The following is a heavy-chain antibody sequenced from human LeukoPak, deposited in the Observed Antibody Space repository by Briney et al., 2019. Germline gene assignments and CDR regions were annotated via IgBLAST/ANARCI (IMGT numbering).Heavy chain of an antibody. Sequence: SQTLSLTCTVAGGSISSYYWSWIRQPPGKGLEWIGYIHYSGSTNYNPSLKSRVTISVDTSKNQFSLKLSSVTAADTAVYYCARVGIGYCTNGVCYTGPVGRDWYFDLWGRGTLVTVSS. V-gene: IGHV4-59*01. J-gene: IGHJ2*01. CDR1: GGSISSYY. CDR3: ARVGIGYCTNGVCYTGPVGRDWYFDL. CDR2: IHYSGST. D-gene: IGHD2-8*01.